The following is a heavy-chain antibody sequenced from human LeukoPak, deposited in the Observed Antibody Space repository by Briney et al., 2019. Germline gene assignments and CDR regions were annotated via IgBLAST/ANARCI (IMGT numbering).Heavy chain of an antibody. V-gene: IGHV4-61*03. CDR2: IYYTGST. J-gene: IGHJ4*02. CDR1: GGSVSNGNYY. Sequence: SETLSLTCTVSGGSVSNGNYYKSWLRQPPGKALEWIGYIYYTGSTYYNPSLEGRVTISVDTSKNHFSVKLSSVTAADTAVYYCARSQNYYGSGDYWSQGTLVTVSS. D-gene: IGHD3-10*01. CDR3: ARSQNYYGSGDY.